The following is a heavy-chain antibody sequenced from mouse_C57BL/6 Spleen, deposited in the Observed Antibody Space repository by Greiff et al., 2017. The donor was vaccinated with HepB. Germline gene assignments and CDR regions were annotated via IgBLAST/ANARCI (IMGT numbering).Heavy chain of an antibody. CDR2: TNPTNGRT. D-gene: IGHD1-1*01. CDR1: GYTFTSYW. CDR3: ARIKKIVATYFDY. J-gene: IGHJ2*01. V-gene: IGHV1S81*02. Sequence: VQLQQSGAELVKAGASVKMSCKASGYTFTSYWMHWVKQRLGQGLEWFAETNPTNGRTYYNEKFKSKATLNEDKSTSTAYMLLRGPTFEDSAVYYCARIKKIVATYFDYWGQGTTLTVSS.